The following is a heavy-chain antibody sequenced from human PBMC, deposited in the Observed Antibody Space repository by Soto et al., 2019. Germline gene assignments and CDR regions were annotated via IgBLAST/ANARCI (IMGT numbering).Heavy chain of an antibody. CDR3: AKGEYSGYHFDY. Sequence: QVQLVESGGGVVQPGRSLRLSCAASGFTFSSYGMQWVRQAPGKGLEWVAVISYDGSNKYYADSVKGRFTISRDNSKNTLYLQMNSLRAEDTAVYYCAKGEYSGYHFDYWGQGTLVTVSS. CDR1: GFTFSSYG. CDR2: ISYDGSNK. J-gene: IGHJ4*02. V-gene: IGHV3-30*18. D-gene: IGHD5-12*01.